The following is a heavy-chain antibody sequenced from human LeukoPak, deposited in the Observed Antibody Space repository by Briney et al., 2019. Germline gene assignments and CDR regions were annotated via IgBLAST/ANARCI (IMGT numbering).Heavy chain of an antibody. CDR3: ARLKGYYDSSGLIDY. J-gene: IGHJ4*02. Sequence: PGGSLRLSCAASGFTFDDYAMHWVRQAPGKGLEWVSGISWNSGSIGYADSVKGRFTISRDNAKNSLYLQMNSLRAEDTALYYCARLKGYYDSSGLIDYWGQGTLVTVSS. V-gene: IGHV3-9*01. CDR2: ISWNSGSI. CDR1: GFTFDDYA. D-gene: IGHD3-22*01.